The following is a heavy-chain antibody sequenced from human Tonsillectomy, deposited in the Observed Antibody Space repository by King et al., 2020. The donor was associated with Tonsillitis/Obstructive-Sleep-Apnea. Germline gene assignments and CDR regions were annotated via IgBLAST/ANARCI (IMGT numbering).Heavy chain of an antibody. CDR3: HAPYYPRDY. J-gene: IGHJ4*02. CDR2: ISDTGGVI. V-gene: IGHV3-48*03. Sequence: VQLVESGGGLVQPGGSLRLSCAASGFTFSTFEMNWVRQAPGKGLEWVSYISDTGGVIDYADSVKGRFTISRDNANNLLYLQMNSLRAEDTAVYYCHAPYYPRDYCGQGILVTVSS. D-gene: IGHD2-21*01. CDR1: GFTFSTFE.